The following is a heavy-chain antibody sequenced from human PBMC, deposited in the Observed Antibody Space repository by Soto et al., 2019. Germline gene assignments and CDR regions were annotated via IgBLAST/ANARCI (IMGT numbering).Heavy chain of an antibody. CDR1: GFSFTGYY. CDR2: INAHSGGT. D-gene: IGHD6-6*01. J-gene: IGHJ5*02. Sequence: ASVKVSCKASGFSFTGYYIHWLRQAPGQGLEWMGWINAHSGGTEYAQKFQGRVTLTRDTSIATAYLTLTSLTSDDTALYYCAKDLTRQLAYWLDPWGQGTQVPSPQ. V-gene: IGHV1-2*02. CDR3: AKDLTRQLAYWLDP.